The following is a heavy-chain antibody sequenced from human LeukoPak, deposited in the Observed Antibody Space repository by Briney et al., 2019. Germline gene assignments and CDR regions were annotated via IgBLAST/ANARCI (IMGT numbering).Heavy chain of an antibody. Sequence: GASVKVSCKASGYTFTSYDINWVRQAPGQGLEWMGIINPSGGSTSYAQKFQGRVTMTRDTSTSTVYMELSSLRSEDTAVYYCARDASDVLLWFGELLGPFDYWGQGTLVTVSS. J-gene: IGHJ4*02. CDR2: INPSGGST. D-gene: IGHD3-10*01. CDR3: ARDASDVLLWFGELLGPFDY. CDR1: GYTFTSYD. V-gene: IGHV1-46*01.